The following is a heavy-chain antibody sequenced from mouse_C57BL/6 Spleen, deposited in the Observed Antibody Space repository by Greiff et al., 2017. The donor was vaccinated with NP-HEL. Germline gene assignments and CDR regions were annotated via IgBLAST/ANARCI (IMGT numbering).Heavy chain of an antibody. V-gene: IGHV1-81*01. CDR2: IYPRSGNT. J-gene: IGHJ4*01. CDR3: AREGTGDAMDY. Sequence: VQRVESGAELARPGASVKLSCKASGYTFTSYGISWVKQRTGQGLEWIGEIYPRSGNTYYNEKFKGKATLTADKSSSTAYMELRSLTSEDSAVYFCAREGTGDAMDYWGQGTSVTVSS. CDR1: GYTFTSYG. D-gene: IGHD4-1*01.